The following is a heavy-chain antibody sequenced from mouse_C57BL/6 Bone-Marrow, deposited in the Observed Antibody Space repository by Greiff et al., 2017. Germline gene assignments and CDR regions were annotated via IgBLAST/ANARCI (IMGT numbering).Heavy chain of an antibody. V-gene: IGHV14-1*01. Sequence: EVQLQQSGAELVRPGASVQLSCTASGFNIKDYYMHWVKQRPEQGLEWIGRIDPEDGDTEYDPKFQGKATMTAATSSNTAYLQLSSLTSEDTAVYYSTTYYVISYDWYFDVWGTGTTGTVSS. CDR2: IDPEDGDT. J-gene: IGHJ1*03. D-gene: IGHD1-1*01. CDR3: TTYYVISYDWYFDV. CDR1: GFNIKDYY.